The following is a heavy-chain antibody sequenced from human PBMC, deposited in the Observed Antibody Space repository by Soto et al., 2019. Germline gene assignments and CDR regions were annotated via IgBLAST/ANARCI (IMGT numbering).Heavy chain of an antibody. CDR3: VEARWGGPCRVSYSTLWYYGVDV. D-gene: IGHD2-21*01. Sequence: QITLKESGPTLVKPTQTLTLTCTFSGFSLNTGGVGVAWIRQAPGKAPEWLSLLYWDGDKRYSPSLRSRLTITKDTRKYEVVLTITILGHVANAQAHCVEARWGGPCRVSYSTLWYYGVDVCGPGTTVTVSS. V-gene: IGHV2-5*02. J-gene: IGHJ6*02. CDR2: LYWDGDK. CDR1: GFSLNTGGVG.